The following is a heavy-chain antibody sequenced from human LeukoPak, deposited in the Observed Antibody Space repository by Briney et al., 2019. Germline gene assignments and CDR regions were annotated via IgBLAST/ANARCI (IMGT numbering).Heavy chain of an antibody. CDR3: ARSSGYDILTGYYSFGY. CDR1: GFTFSSYW. D-gene: IGHD3-9*01. Sequence: GGSLRLSCAASGFTFSSYWMSWVRQAPGKGLEWVANIKQDGSEKYYVDSVKGRFTISRDNAKNSLYLQMNSLRAEDTAVYYCARSSGYDILTGYYSFGYWGQGTLVTVSS. V-gene: IGHV3-7*01. CDR2: IKQDGSEK. J-gene: IGHJ4*02.